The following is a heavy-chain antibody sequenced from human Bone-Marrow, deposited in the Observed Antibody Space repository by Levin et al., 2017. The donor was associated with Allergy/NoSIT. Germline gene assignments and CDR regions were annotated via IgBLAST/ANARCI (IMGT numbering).Heavy chain of an antibody. CDR2: LQYNGRS. D-gene: IGHD1-26*01. V-gene: IGHV4-59*08. CDR3: ARRVAGSTSWFDP. Sequence: SETLSLTCTVSGGSISNDDWSWIRQPPGKGLEWIGYLQYNGRSNYNPSLKSRLTMSKDSSKNQFSLTLSAVTAADTAAYYCARRVAGSTSWFDPWGLGTLVIVSS. CDR1: GGSISNDD. J-gene: IGHJ5*02.